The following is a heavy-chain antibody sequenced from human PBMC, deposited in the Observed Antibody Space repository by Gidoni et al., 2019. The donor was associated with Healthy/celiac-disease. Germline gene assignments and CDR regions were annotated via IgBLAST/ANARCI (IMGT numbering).Heavy chain of an antibody. V-gene: IGHV3-30-3*01. Sequence: QVQLVESGGGVVQPGRSLRVACAASGLPLGSYAMHWVRQAPGKGLEWVAVISYDGSNKYYADSVKGRFTISRDNSKNTLYLQMNSLRAEDTAVYYCARDSIKVGVAGIFDYWGQGTLVTVSS. CDR3: ARDSIKVGVAGIFDY. CDR2: ISYDGSNK. D-gene: IGHD6-19*01. CDR1: GLPLGSYA. J-gene: IGHJ4*02.